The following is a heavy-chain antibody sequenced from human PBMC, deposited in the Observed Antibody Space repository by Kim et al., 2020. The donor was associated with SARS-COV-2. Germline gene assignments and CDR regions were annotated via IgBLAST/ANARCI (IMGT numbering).Heavy chain of an antibody. Sequence: ASVKVSCKTSGYIFTNYGIIWVRQAPGQGLEWMGWISAYKGTTNYAQNLQGRLTMTTDTSTSKAYMEMRSLRSDDTAVYFCARDPSNYDFWSGYLVDYWGQGTLVTVSS. V-gene: IGHV1-18*01. CDR2: ISAYKGTT. J-gene: IGHJ4*02. D-gene: IGHD3-3*01. CDR3: ARDPSNYDFWSGYLVDY. CDR1: GYIFTNYG.